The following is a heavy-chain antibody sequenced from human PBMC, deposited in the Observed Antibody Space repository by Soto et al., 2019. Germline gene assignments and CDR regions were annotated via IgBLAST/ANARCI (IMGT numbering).Heavy chain of an antibody. CDR1: GGTFSSYA. CDR2: IIPIFGTA. D-gene: IGHD3-10*01. V-gene: IGHV1-69*13. J-gene: IGHJ4*02. CDR3: ARDYGYYYGSGSYYMHGFDY. Sequence: GASVKVSCKASGGTFSSYAISWVRQAPGQGLEWMGGIIPIFGTANYAQKFQGRVTITADESTSTAYMELSSLRSEDTAVYYCARDYGYYYGSGSYYMHGFDYWGQGTLVTVSS.